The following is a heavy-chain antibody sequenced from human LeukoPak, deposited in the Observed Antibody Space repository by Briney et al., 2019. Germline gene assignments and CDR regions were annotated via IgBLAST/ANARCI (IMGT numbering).Heavy chain of an antibody. J-gene: IGHJ6*03. CDR1: GFTFSSYA. V-gene: IGHV3-30*04. CDR2: ISYDGSNK. CDR3: ARVASPAPLYYYYYMDV. Sequence: GGSLRLSCAASGFTFSSYAMHWVRQAPGKGLEWVAVISYDGSNKYYADSVKGRFTISRDNSKNTLYLQMNSLRAEDTAVYYCARVASPAPLYYYYYMDVWGKGTTVTVSS.